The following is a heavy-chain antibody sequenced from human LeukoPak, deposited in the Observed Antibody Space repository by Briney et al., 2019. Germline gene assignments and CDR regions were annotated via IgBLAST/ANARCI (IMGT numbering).Heavy chain of an antibody. CDR3: ARDNYYDSSAPPGI. D-gene: IGHD3-22*01. V-gene: IGHV4-31*03. CDR2: IYYSGST. Sequence: SETLSLTCTVSGGSISSGGYYWSWIRQHPGKGLEWIGYIYYSGSTYYNPSLKSRVTISVDTSKNQFSLKLSSVTAADTAVYYCARDNYYDSSAPPGIWGQGTMVTVSS. CDR1: GGSISSGGYY. J-gene: IGHJ3*02.